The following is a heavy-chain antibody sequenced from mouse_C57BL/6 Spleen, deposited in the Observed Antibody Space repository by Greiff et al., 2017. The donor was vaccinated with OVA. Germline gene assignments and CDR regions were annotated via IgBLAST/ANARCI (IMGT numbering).Heavy chain of an antibody. D-gene: IGHD3-2*02. J-gene: IGHJ4*01. CDR1: GYTFTDYN. V-gene: IGHV1-18*01. CDR3: ARGAQARFYYAMDY. Sequence: EVQVVESGPELVKPGASVKIPCKASGYTFTDYNMDWVKQSHGKSLEWIGDINPNNGGTIYNQKFKGKATLTVDKSSSTAYMELRSLTSEDTAVYYCARGAQARFYYAMDYWGQGTSVTVSS. CDR2: INPNNGGT.